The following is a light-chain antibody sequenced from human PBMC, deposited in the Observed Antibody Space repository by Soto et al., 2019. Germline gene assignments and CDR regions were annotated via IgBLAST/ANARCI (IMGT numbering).Light chain of an antibody. J-gene: IGLJ1*01. V-gene: IGLV2-8*01. Sequence: QSALTQPPSASGSPGQSVTISCTGTSSDVGGYNYVSWYQQHPGKAPKLMIYEVSNRPSGVPDRFSGSKSGNTASLTVSGHQAEDEADYYRSSYARSNPYVFGTGTKLTVL. CDR3: SSYARSNPYV. CDR1: SSDVGGYNY. CDR2: EVS.